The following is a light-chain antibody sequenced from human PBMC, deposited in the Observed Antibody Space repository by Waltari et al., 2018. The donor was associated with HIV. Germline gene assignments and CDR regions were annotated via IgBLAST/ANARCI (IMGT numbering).Light chain of an antibody. CDR3: CSYADTHSFV. CDR1: THDIVGYLY. CDR2: DSD. J-gene: IGLJ1*01. Sequence: QSALTQPRSVSGSPGQSVTISRTVCTHDIVGYLYVSWSQQHPGNVPKLMIYDSDKRPSGVPDRFSGSKSGYAAALTISGLQAEDEAAYYCCSYADTHSFVFGTGTKVTVL. V-gene: IGLV2-11*01.